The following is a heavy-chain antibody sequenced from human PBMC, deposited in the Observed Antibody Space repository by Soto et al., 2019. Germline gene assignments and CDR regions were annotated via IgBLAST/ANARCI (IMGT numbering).Heavy chain of an antibody. V-gene: IGHV4-39*01. J-gene: IGHJ4*02. Sequence: PSETLSLTCTVSGGSISKSTYYWGWIRQPPGKGLEWIGSIYYSGSIYYNPSLKSRVTISVDTSKNQFSLKLISVTAADTAVYYCARLAMDDYGDDDFDYWGQGTLVTVSS. CDR2: IYYSGSI. D-gene: IGHD4-17*01. CDR3: ARLAMDDYGDDDFDY. CDR1: GGSISKSTYY.